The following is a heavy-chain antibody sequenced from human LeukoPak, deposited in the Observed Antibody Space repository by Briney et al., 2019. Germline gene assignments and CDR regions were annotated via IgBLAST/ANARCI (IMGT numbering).Heavy chain of an antibody. V-gene: IGHV2-5*02. CDR2: IYWDNDI. CDR3: AHGLSSRNNWRALDI. CDR1: GFSLRTGGVG. D-gene: IGHD5-24*01. J-gene: IGHJ3*02. Sequence: SGPTLVNPTQTLTLTCTFSGFSLRTGGVGVGWIRQPPGKALEWLALIYWDNDIRYNSALKSRLTITKDTSKNQVVLTMTNMDPVDTATYYCAHGLSSRNNWRALDIWGQGTMVTVSS.